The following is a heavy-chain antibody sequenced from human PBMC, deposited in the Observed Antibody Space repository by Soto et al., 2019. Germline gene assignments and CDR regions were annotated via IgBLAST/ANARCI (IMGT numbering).Heavy chain of an antibody. CDR3: TSVTFGARDS. J-gene: IGHJ4*02. CDR2: IDPYETGI. Sequence: EVQLVESGGGLVQPGGSLRLSCAASGFAFSSYWMHWVRQAPGKGLVWVSRIDPYETGINYADSVKGRFPISRDNAKNPLYLPMNSLRAEDTAVYCCTSVTFGARDSWGQGTLVTVSS. D-gene: IGHD2-15*01. CDR1: GFAFSSYW. V-gene: IGHV3-74*01.